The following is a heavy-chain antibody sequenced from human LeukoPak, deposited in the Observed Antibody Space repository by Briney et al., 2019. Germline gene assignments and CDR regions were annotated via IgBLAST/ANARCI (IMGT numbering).Heavy chain of an antibody. V-gene: IGHV4-61*09. CDR3: ARHPYYYDSSGYYPEFPGYWYFDL. CDR2: IYTSGTT. CDR1: GASISSGSDY. Sequence: SQTLSLTCTVSGASISSGSDYWSWVRQPAGKGLEWIGHIYTSGTTSYDPSLQSRVTISVDTSRSRHQFSLKLTSVTAADTAVYYCARHPYYYDSSGYYPEFPGYWYFDLWGRGTLVTVSS. D-gene: IGHD3-22*01. J-gene: IGHJ2*01.